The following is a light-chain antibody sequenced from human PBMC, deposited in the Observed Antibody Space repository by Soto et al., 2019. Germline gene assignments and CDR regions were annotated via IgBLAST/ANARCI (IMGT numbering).Light chain of an antibody. CDR1: QSVSSNY. Sequence: EIVLTQSPGTLSLSPGERATLSCRASQSVSSNYLAWYQQKPGQAPRPLIYGASSRATGIPDRFSGSGAGKDFTLTISRLESEDFAVYYCQQYGSSPCTFGQVT. J-gene: IGKJ1*01. CDR3: QQYGSSPCT. CDR2: GAS. V-gene: IGKV3-20*01.